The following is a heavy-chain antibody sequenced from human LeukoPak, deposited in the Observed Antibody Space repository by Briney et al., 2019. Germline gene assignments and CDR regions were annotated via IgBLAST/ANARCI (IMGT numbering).Heavy chain of an antibody. CDR1: GGSISSYY. D-gene: IGHD3-22*01. V-gene: IGHV4-4*07. CDR3: ARSNSGYYESYFDY. CDR2: IYTSGST. J-gene: IGHJ4*02. Sequence: SETLSLTCIVSGGSISSYYWSWIRQPAGKGLEWIGRIYTSGSTNYNPSLKSRVTMSVDTSKNQFSLKLSSVTAADTAVYYCARSNSGYYESYFDYWGQGTLVTISS.